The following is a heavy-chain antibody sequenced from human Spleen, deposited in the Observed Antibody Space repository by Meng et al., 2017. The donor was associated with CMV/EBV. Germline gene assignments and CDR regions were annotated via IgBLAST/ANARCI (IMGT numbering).Heavy chain of an antibody. CDR3: ARDPGNSPLDY. Sequence: LTCCVAGGTIISSNWWTWVRQPPGKGLEWIGEINHNGNTNYNPSLRSRVTISVDKSKNQFSLKVTSITAADTAVYYCARDPGNSPLDYWGQGILVTVSS. D-gene: IGHD4-23*01. V-gene: IGHV4-4*02. CDR2: INHNGNT. J-gene: IGHJ4*02. CDR1: GGTIISSNW.